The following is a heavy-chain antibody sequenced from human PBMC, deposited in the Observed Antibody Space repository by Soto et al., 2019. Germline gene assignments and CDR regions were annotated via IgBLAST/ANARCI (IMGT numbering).Heavy chain of an antibody. Sequence: PVGSLRLSCAASGFTFSSYTMSWARQAPGKGLEWVLTISGSAISYYTDSVRGRFTISRDNSKSTLYLQMNSLRAEDTAVYYCAKDLGAVTGTGDAFDFWGHGALVTAP. CDR3: AKDLGAVTGTGDAFDF. D-gene: IGHD6-19*01. CDR1: GFTFSSYT. CDR2: ISGSAIS. V-gene: IGHV3-23*01. J-gene: IGHJ4*01.